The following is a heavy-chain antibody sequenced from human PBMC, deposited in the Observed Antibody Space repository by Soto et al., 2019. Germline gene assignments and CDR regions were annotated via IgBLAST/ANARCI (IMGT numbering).Heavy chain of an antibody. V-gene: IGHV4-39*01. Sequence: PSETLSLTCTVSGGSISNSSYYWGWIRQPPGKGLEWIGSIYYSGSTYYNPSLKSRVTISVDTSKNQFSLKLSSVTAADTAVYFCACSTGRIAVAGTGAFDIWGQGTMVTVSS. CDR2: IYYSGST. CDR3: ACSTGRIAVAGTGAFDI. J-gene: IGHJ3*02. CDR1: GGSISNSSYY. D-gene: IGHD6-19*01.